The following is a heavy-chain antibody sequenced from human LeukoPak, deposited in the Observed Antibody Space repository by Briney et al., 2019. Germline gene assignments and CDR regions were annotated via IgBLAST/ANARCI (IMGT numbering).Heavy chain of an antibody. CDR1: GGSFSDYY. CDR2: INDSGTI. Sequence: SETLSLTCAVYGGSFSDYYWSWIRQPPGKGLEWIGEINDSGTINYNPSLMSRVTISVDKSKNQFSLKLSSVTAADTAVYYCARRWNYGRNYYIDVWGKGATVSVSS. CDR3: ARRWNYGRNYYIDV. J-gene: IGHJ6*03. D-gene: IGHD1-7*01. V-gene: IGHV4-34*01.